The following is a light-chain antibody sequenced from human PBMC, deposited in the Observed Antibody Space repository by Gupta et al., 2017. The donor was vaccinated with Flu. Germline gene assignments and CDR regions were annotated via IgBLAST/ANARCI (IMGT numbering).Light chain of an antibody. J-gene: IGKJ4*01. CDR2: KGS. CDR1: QSIRSL. Sequence: DIQMTQSPSTLSASVGDRVTITCRASQSIRSLLAWYQQKPGQALKLLIYKGSSLDSGVPSRFSGSGSGTDFTLTISSLQPDDFATYYCQQYNRDPLTFGGGTKVEIK. V-gene: IGKV1-5*03. CDR3: QQYNRDPLT.